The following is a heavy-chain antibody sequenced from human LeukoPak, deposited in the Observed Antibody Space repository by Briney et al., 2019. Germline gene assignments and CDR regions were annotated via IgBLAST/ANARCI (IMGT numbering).Heavy chain of an antibody. CDR1: GFTFSRYW. CDR2: IKHDGSEK. V-gene: IGHV3-7*01. J-gene: IGHJ4*02. D-gene: IGHD4-11*01. CDR3: ARESDHSNYPGTFDH. Sequence: GGSLRLSRAASGFTFSRYWMSWVRQAPGKRLEWVANIKHDGSEKYYVDSVKGRFTIFRGNAKNSLSLQMNSLRVEDTALYYCARESDHSNYPGTFDHWGPGTLVAVSS.